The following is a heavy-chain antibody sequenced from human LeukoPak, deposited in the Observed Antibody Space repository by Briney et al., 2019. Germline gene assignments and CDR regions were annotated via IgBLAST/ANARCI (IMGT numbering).Heavy chain of an antibody. CDR3: ASEASRDGYNDAFDI. CDR1: GITVSSNY. D-gene: IGHD5-24*01. CDR2: HYSGGST. V-gene: IGHV3-53*01. J-gene: IGHJ3*02. Sequence: GGSLRLSCAASGITVSSNYMSWVRQAPGKGLEWVSVHYSGGSTKYADSVKGRFTISRDNSKNTLYLQMDSLRAEDTAVYYCASEASRDGYNDAFDIWGQGTMVTVS.